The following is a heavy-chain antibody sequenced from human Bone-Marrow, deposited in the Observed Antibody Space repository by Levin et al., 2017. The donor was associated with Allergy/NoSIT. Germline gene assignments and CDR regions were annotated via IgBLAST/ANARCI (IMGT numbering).Heavy chain of an antibody. CDR1: GYSVSSGYN. V-gene: IGHV4-38-2*01. D-gene: IGHD3-16*01. CDR3: ARAGMITFEGSQFDY. J-gene: IGHJ4*02. Sequence: SETLSLTCGVSGYSVSSGYNWGWIRQSPGKGLEWIGSIYHSGSTYYNPSFKSRVTISVDTSTNQFYLKLSSVTAADTAVYYCARAGMITFEGSQFDYWGQGTLVTVSS. CDR2: IYHSGST.